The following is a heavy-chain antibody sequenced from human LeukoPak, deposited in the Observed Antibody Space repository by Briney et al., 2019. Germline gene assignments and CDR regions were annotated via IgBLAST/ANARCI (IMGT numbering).Heavy chain of an antibody. D-gene: IGHD2-15*01. CDR3: ARSIAARLTRVVVAATLYDY. CDR1: GGSISSSSYY. CDR2: IYYSGST. V-gene: IGHV4-39*07. J-gene: IGHJ4*02. Sequence: SETLSLTCTVSGGSISSSSYYWGWIRQPPGKGLEWIGSIYYSGSTNYTPSLKSRVTISVDTSKNQFSLKLSSVTAADTAVYYCARSIAARLTRVVVAATLYDYWGQGTLVTVSS.